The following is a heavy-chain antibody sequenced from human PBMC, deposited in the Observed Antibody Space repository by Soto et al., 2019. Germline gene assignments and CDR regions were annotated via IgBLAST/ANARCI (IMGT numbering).Heavy chain of an antibody. CDR1: GFTFSSYS. V-gene: IGHV3-48*02. D-gene: IGHD2-8*01. Sequence: LRLSCAASGFTFSSYSMNWVRQAPGKGLEWVSYISSSSSTIYYADSVKGRFTISRDNAKNSLYLQMNSLRDEDTAVYCCARGQMVYDIPNSYYYGMDAWGQGTTVTVSS. CDR2: ISSSSSTI. J-gene: IGHJ6*02. CDR3: ARGQMVYDIPNSYYYGMDA.